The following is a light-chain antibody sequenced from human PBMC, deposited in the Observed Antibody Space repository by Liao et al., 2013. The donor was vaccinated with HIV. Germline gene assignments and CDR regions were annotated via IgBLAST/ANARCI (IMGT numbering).Light chain of an antibody. J-gene: IGLJ2*01. CDR2: QDT. Sequence: SYDLTQPPSVSVSPGQTASITCSGDKLGDQYACWYQLKPGQSPVLVIHQDTKRPSGIPERFSASTSGNTATLTISGTQPMDEADYFCQAWDSSAGVVFGGGTKLTVL. CDR1: KLGDQY. CDR3: QAWDSSAGVV. V-gene: IGLV3-1*01.